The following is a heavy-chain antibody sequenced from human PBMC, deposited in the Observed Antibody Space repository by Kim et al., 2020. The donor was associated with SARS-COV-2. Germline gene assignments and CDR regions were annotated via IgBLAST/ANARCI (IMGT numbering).Heavy chain of an antibody. D-gene: IGHD3-3*01. V-gene: IGHV3-23*01. J-gene: IGHJ6*02. Sequence: ADPVKARFAISGDNAKNTLYVQMNSLRAEDTAVYYCAKDEKWLLFGFMDVWGQGTTVTVSS. CDR3: AKDEKWLLFGFMDV.